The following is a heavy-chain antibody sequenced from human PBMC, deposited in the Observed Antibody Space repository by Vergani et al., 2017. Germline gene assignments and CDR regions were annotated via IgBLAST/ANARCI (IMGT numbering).Heavy chain of an antibody. D-gene: IGHD2-15*01. CDR3: ARSRPYCTSGSCPAI. CDR2: IHTGGST. Sequence: QVKLQESGPGLLKPSQTLSLTCTVSGASIRSGSHYCSWIRQPAGKRPEWIVHIHTGGSTDLNPSFKSRVSISVDTSKSQFSPKLNSVTVADTAVCYCARSRPYCTSGSCPAIWGQGTLVTVSS. J-gene: IGHJ4*02. CDR1: GASIRSGSHY. V-gene: IGHV4-61*02.